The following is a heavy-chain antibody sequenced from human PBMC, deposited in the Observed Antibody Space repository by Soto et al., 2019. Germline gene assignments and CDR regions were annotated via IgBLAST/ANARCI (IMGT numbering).Heavy chain of an antibody. Sequence: SETLSLTCTVSGDSISSDNYYWSWIRQPPGKGLEWIGYIYDSGSTNYNPSLKSRVTISADTPKNQFSLKLSSVTAADTAVYYCARVWGGAFDIWGQGTMVTVSS. CDR1: GDSISSDNYY. J-gene: IGHJ3*02. D-gene: IGHD3-10*01. CDR2: IYDSGST. CDR3: ARVWGGAFDI. V-gene: IGHV4-30-4*02.